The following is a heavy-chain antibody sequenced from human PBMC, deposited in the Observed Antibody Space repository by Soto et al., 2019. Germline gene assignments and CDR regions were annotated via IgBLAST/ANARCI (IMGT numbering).Heavy chain of an antibody. Sequence: QVQLVESGGGVVQPGRSLRLSCAASGFTFSSYGMHWVRQAPGKGLEWVAVIWYDGSNKYYADSVKGRFTISRDNSKNTLYLQMNSLRAEDTAVYYCARDRGGYCSGGSCYELYYWGQGTLVTVSS. D-gene: IGHD2-15*01. J-gene: IGHJ4*02. CDR3: ARDRGGYCSGGSCYELYY. CDR2: IWYDGSNK. V-gene: IGHV3-33*01. CDR1: GFTFSSYG.